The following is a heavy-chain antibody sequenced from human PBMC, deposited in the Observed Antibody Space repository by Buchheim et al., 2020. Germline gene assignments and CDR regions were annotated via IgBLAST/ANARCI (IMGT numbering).Heavy chain of an antibody. CDR3: ANQRSDYHDFWSGYYTSGYYYYGMDV. Sequence: QVQLVESGGGVVQPGRSLRLSCAVSGFTFSSYAMHWVRQAPGKGLEWVAVISYDGSNKYYTESAKGRFTISRDNSKNTLYLQMNSLRGEDTAVYYCANQRSDYHDFWSGYYTSGYYYYGMDVWGQGTT. CDR2: ISYDGSNK. CDR1: GFTFSSYA. D-gene: IGHD3-3*01. V-gene: IGHV3-30*18. J-gene: IGHJ6*02.